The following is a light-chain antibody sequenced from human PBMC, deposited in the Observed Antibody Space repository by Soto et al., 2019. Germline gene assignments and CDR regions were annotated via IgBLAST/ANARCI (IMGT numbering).Light chain of an antibody. Sequence: QSALNQPASVSGSPGQSITISCTGTSSDIGTYNSVSWYQQHAGKVPKLMIYDVTNRPSGVSDRFSGSKSGNTASLTISGLQAEDEADYYCTSYTTSSTLVFGGGTKLTVL. CDR2: DVT. CDR1: SSDIGTYNS. V-gene: IGLV2-14*01. CDR3: TSYTTSSTLV. J-gene: IGLJ2*01.